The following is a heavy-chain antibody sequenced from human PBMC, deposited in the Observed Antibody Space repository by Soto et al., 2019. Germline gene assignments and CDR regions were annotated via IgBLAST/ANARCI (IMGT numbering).Heavy chain of an antibody. D-gene: IGHD6-6*01. Sequence: GESLNISCKGSGYSLTIYWLAWVRQMPGKGLEWMGMIYPGDSDTRYSPSFQGQVTISADKSITTAYLQWSSLSASDTAMYYCARSYSSSSYFDYWGQGALVTVS. CDR1: GYSLTIYW. CDR3: ARSYSSSSYFDY. CDR2: IYPGDSDT. J-gene: IGHJ4*02. V-gene: IGHV5-51*01.